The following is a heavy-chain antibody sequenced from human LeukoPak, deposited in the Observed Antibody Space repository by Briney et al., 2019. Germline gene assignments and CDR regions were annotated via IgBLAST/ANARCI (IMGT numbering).Heavy chain of an antibody. CDR1: GGSFSGYY. V-gene: IGHV4-34*01. CDR2: INHSGST. D-gene: IGHD3-10*01. Sequence: SVTLSLTCAVYGGSFSGYYWSWIRPPPGKGPEWIGEINHSGSTNYNPSLKSRVSISVDTSKNQFSLKLSSVTAADTAVYYCARGLSPRINMVRGVRPPFRGVFDYWGQGTLVTVSA. CDR3: ARGLSPRINMVRGVRPPFRGVFDY. J-gene: IGHJ4*02.